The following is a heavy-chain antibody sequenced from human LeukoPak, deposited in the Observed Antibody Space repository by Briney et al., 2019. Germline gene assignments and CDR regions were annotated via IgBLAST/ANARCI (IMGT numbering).Heavy chain of an antibody. CDR2: IYYRGST. CDR3: ARGDFTNYSFDY. D-gene: IGHD4-11*01. V-gene: IGHV4-61*08. J-gene: IGHJ4*02. Sequence: SETLSLTCTVSGGSISSGDYYWSWIRQPPGKGLEWIGYIYYRGSTSYNPSLKSRVTISLDTSKNQFSLKLSSVTAADTAVYYCARGDFTNYSFDYWGQGALVTVSS. CDR1: GGSISSGDYY.